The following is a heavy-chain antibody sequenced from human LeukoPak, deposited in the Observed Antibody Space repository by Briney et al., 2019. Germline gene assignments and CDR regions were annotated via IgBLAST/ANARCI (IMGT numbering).Heavy chain of an antibody. CDR1: GFTFSSYA. V-gene: IGHV3-23*01. D-gene: IGHD3-10*01. Sequence: GGSLRLSCAASGFTFSSYAMSWVRQAPGKGLEWVSGISGSDGSTYYADSVRGRFTISRDNSKNTLYLQMNSLRAEDTALYYRAKSYYYGSGSYNYYYYAMDVWGQGTTVTVSS. CDR2: ISGSDGST. J-gene: IGHJ6*02. CDR3: AKSYYYGSGSYNYYYYAMDV.